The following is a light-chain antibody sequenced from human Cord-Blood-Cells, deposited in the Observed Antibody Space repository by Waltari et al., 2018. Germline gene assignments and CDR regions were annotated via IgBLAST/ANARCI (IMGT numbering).Light chain of an antibody. CDR2: DAS. CDR3: QQYNSYLT. J-gene: IGKJ4*01. V-gene: IGKV1-5*01. Sequence: DIQMTQSPSTLSASVGDRVTITCRASQSIRSWLAWYQQKPGKAPKLLIYDASSLESGVPSRFSGSGSGTECTLTISSLQPDDFATYYCQQYNSYLTFGGGTKVESK. CDR1: QSIRSW.